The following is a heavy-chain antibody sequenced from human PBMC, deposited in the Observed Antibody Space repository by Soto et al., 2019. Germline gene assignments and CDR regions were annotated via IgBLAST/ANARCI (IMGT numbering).Heavy chain of an antibody. D-gene: IGHD2-2*01. V-gene: IGHV4-59*01. Sequence: SETLSLTCTVSGGSISSYYWSWIRQPPGKGLEWIGYIYYSGSTNYNPSLKSRVTISVDTSKNQFSLKLSSVTAADTAVYYCASSPASYCSSTSCYESDYYYGMDVWGQGTTVTVSS. CDR2: IYYSGST. CDR1: GGSISSYY. J-gene: IGHJ6*02. CDR3: ASSPASYCSSTSCYESDYYYGMDV.